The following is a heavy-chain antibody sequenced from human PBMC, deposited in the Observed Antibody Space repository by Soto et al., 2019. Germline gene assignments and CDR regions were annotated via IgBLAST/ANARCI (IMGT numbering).Heavy chain of an antibody. Sequence: QPGGSLRLSCAASGFTFSSYGMHWVRQAPGKGLEWVAVMSYDGSNKYYADSVKGRFTISRDNSKNTLYLQMNSLRAEDTAVYYCAKARYPMVVVSAFDIWGQGTMVTVSS. J-gene: IGHJ3*02. CDR2: MSYDGSNK. CDR3: AKARYPMVVVSAFDI. CDR1: GFTFSSYG. D-gene: IGHD3-22*01. V-gene: IGHV3-30*18.